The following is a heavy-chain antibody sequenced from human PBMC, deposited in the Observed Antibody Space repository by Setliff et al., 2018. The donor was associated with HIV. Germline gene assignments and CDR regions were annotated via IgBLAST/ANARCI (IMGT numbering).Heavy chain of an antibody. CDR3: ARETYYHTWGGFFYYMDV. CDR2: ISSDGETT. CDR1: GFSFSRYA. D-gene: IGHD3-3*01. Sequence: GGSLRLSCAASGFSFSRYAIHWVRQAPGKGLQYVSAISSDGETTYYADSVKGRFTISRDNSKNTLYLQMGSLRPEDMAVYYCARETYYHTWGGFFYYMDVWGKGTTVTVSS. J-gene: IGHJ6*03. V-gene: IGHV3-64*02.